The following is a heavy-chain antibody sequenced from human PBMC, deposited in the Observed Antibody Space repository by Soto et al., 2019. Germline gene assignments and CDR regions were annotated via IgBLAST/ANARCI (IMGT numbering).Heavy chain of an antibody. J-gene: IGHJ4*02. Sequence: GASVKVSCKASGGTFSSYAISWVRQAPGQGLEWMGGIIPIFGTANYAQKFQGRVTITADESTSTAYMELSSLRSEDTAVYYCARGAAPTIYYFDYWGKGTLVTVSS. CDR3: ARGAAPTIYYFDY. CDR1: GGTFSSYA. V-gene: IGHV1-69*01. D-gene: IGHD1-1*01. CDR2: IIPIFGTA.